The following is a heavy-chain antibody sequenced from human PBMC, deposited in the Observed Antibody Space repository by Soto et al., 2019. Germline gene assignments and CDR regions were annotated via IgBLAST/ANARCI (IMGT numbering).Heavy chain of an antibody. D-gene: IGHD1-26*01. CDR2: IYYSGST. CDR1: GGSISNKDYY. Sequence: QVQLQEPGPGLVKPSQTLSLTCTVSGGSISNKDYYWSWIRQPPGKGLEWMGFIYYSGSTYYNPSLKRRATISLDTSKNHFSLKLTSVTAADTAVYYCARDVEPFSGYYGMDVWGRGTKVTVSS. J-gene: IGHJ6*02. CDR3: ARDVEPFSGYYGMDV. V-gene: IGHV4-30-4*01.